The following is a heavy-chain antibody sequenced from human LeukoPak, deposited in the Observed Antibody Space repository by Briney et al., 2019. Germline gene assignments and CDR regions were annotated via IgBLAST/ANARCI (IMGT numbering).Heavy chain of an antibody. J-gene: IGHJ4*02. CDR3: ARLTTMIVVVPGDFDY. CDR2: IYPGDSDT. D-gene: IGHD3-22*01. V-gene: IGHV5-51*01. CDR1: GYGFTSYW. Sequence: GESLKICCKGSGYGFTSYWIGWVRQMPGKGLEWMGIIYPGDSDTRYSPSFQGQVTISADKSISTAYLQWSSLKASDTAMYYCARLTTMIVVVPGDFDYWGQGTLVTVSS.